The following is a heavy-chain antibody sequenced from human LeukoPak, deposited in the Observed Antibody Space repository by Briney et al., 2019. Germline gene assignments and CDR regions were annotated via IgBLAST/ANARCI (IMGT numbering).Heavy chain of an antibody. D-gene: IGHD4-17*01. CDR1: GGTFSSYA. Sequence: ASVKVSCKASGGTFSSYAISWVRQAPGQGLEWMGGIIPIFGTANYAQKFQGRVTITADESTSTAYMELRSLRSDDTAVYYCARVSRNTVTGEGRFDYWGQGTLVTVSS. J-gene: IGHJ4*02. CDR2: IIPIFGTA. V-gene: IGHV1-69*13. CDR3: ARVSRNTVTGEGRFDY.